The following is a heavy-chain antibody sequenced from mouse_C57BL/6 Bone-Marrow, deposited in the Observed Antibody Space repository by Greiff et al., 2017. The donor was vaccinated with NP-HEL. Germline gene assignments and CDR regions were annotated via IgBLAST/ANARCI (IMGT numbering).Heavy chain of an antibody. V-gene: IGHV6-3*01. CDR2: IRLKSDNYAT. CDR3: TGGTVVAENYFDD. D-gene: IGHD1-1*01. CDR1: GFTFSNYW. Sequence: EVKLMESGGGLVQPGGSMKLSCVASGFTFSNYWMNWVRQSPEKGLEWVAQIRLKSDNYATHYAESVKGRFTISRDDSKSSVYLQMNNLRAEDTGIYYCTGGTVVAENYFDDWGQGTTLTVSS. J-gene: IGHJ2*01.